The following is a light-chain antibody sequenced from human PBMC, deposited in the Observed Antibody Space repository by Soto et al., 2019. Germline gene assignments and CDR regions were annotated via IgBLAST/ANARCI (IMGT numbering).Light chain of an antibody. CDR2: GAS. Sequence: EVVMTQSPATLSVSPGERATLSCRASQSVSRNLAWYQQKSGQAPRLLIYGASTRATGIPARFSGSGSGTEFTLTSSSLQSEDFAFYHCQQYDNWPRTFGQGTKVEIK. J-gene: IGKJ1*01. CDR3: QQYDNWPRT. CDR1: QSVSRN. V-gene: IGKV3-15*01.